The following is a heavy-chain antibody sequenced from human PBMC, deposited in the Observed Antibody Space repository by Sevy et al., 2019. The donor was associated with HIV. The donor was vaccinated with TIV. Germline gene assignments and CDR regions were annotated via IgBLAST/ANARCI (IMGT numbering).Heavy chain of an antibody. V-gene: IGHV4-4*07. J-gene: IGHJ5*02. CDR2: IYTSGST. CDR3: ARDRLVSSGYNWFDP. CDR1: GGSISSYY. D-gene: IGHD3-22*01. Sequence: SETLSLTCTVSGGSISSYYWSWIRQPAGKGLEWIGRIYTSGSTNYNPSLKSRVTMSVDTSKNQFSLKLSSVTAADTAVYYCARDRLVSSGYNWFDPWGQGTLVTVSS.